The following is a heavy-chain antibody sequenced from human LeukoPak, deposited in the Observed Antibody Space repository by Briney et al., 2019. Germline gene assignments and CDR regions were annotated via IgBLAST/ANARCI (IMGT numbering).Heavy chain of an antibody. Sequence: SETLSLTCTVSGGSISTYYWSWIRQPPGKGLEWIGYIYYRGSTNYNPSLKSRVTISVDTSKNQFSLKLSSVTAADTAVYYCARHISGSRRGWYVYWGQGTLVIVSS. V-gene: IGHV4-59*08. CDR3: ARHISGSRRGWYVY. D-gene: IGHD6-19*01. CDR2: IYYRGST. J-gene: IGHJ4*02. CDR1: GGSISTYY.